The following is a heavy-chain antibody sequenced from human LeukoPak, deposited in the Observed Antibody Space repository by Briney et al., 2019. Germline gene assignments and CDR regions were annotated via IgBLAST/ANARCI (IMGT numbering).Heavy chain of an antibody. CDR3: TSVFSSGWYFDY. CDR1: GYTFTAYY. CDR2: IDPNSGGT. J-gene: IGHJ4*02. Sequence: ASVKVSCKASGYTFTAYYLHWVRQAPGQGLEWMGWIDPNSGGTNSAQKFRGRVTMTRDTSISTALMELSRLTSDDTAVYYCTSVFSSGWYFDYWGQGTLVTVSS. V-gene: IGHV1-2*02. D-gene: IGHD6-19*01.